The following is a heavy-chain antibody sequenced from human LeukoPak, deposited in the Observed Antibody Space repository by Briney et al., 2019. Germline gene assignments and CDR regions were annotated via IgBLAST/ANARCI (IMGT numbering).Heavy chain of an antibody. CDR2: IIPIFGTA. Sequence: GASVTVSCKASGGTFSSYAISWVRQAPGQGLEWMGGIIPIFGTANYAQKFQGRVTITTDESASTAYMELSSLRSEDTAVYYCARVARYDFWSGHFDYWGQGTLVTVSS. CDR3: ARVARYDFWSGHFDY. CDR1: GGTFSSYA. J-gene: IGHJ4*02. V-gene: IGHV1-69*05. D-gene: IGHD3-3*01.